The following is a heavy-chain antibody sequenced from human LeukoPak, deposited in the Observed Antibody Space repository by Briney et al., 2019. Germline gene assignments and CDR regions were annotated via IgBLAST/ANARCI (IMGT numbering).Heavy chain of an antibody. J-gene: IGHJ4*02. D-gene: IGHD2-2*02. CDR1: GYTFTGYY. V-gene: IGHV1-2*02. Sequence: ASVKVSCKASGYTFTGYYMHWVRQAPGQGLEWMGWINPNSGGTNYAQKVQGRVTMTRDTSISTAYMELSRLRSDDTAVYYCARDIGYCSSTSCYTHDYWGQGTLVTVSS. CDR3: ARDIGYCSSTSCYTHDY. CDR2: INPNSGGT.